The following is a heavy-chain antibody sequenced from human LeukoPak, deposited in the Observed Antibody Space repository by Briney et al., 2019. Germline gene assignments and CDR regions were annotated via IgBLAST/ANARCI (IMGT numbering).Heavy chain of an antibody. CDR2: ISSSGSTI. CDR1: AFTFSSYE. CDR3: ARHSSSWYFYYYMDV. Sequence: GGSLRLSSAASAFTFSSYEMNWVRQAPGKGLECVSYISSSGSTIYYADSVKGRFTISRDNAKNSLYLQMNSLRAEDTAVYYCARHSSSWYFYYYMDVWGKGTTVTISS. V-gene: IGHV3-48*03. D-gene: IGHD6-13*01. J-gene: IGHJ6*03.